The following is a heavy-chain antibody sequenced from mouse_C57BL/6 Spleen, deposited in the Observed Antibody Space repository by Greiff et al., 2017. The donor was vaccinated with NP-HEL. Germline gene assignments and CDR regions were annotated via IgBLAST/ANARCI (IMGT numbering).Heavy chain of an antibody. CDR3: ARSAGNYDFDY. CDR1: GYTFTRYW. V-gene: IGHV1-7*01. CDR2: INPSSGYT. J-gene: IGHJ2*01. D-gene: IGHD2-1*01. Sequence: VKLMESGAELAQPGASVTLSCKASGYTFTRYWMHWVNQRPGQGLEWIGYINPSSGYTKYNQTFKAKATLTADNSSSTAYMQLSSLRYEDSAVYYCARSAGNYDFDYWGQGTTLTVSS.